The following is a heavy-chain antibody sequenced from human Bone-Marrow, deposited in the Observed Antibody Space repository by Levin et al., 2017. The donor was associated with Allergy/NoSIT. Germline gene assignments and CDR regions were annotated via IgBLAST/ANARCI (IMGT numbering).Heavy chain of an antibody. J-gene: IGHJ4*02. Sequence: GGSLRLSCAASGFNFSRSEMNWVRQAPGKGLEWVAYIRSNGNRIYYADSVKGRFTISRDNAKNSLYLEMNSLRVEDTGVYYCVRALRYWGQGSLVTVSS. CDR1: GFNFSRSE. CDR2: IRSNGNRI. CDR3: VRALRY. V-gene: IGHV3-48*03.